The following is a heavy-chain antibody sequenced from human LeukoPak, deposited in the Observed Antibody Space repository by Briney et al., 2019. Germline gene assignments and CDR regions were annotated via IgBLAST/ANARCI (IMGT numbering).Heavy chain of an antibody. V-gene: IGHV3-30*04. CDR3: ARGPILTGYVDY. CDR2: ISYDESNK. Sequence: GGSLRLSCAASGFTFSSYAMHWVRQAPGKGLEWVAVISYDESNKYYADSVKGRFTISRDNSKNTLYLQMNSLRAEDTAVYYCARGPILTGYVDYWGQGTLVTASS. D-gene: IGHD3-9*01. J-gene: IGHJ4*02. CDR1: GFTFSSYA.